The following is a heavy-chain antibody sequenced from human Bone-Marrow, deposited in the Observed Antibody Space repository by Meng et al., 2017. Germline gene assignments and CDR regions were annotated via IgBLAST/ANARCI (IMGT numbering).Heavy chain of an antibody. Sequence: ASVKVSCKPSGYNFPDYYIHWVRRAPGQGLEWMGRINPKSGDTHYAQKFQARVTMTGDTSISTAYMELSGLRSEDTAVYYCARVTTAMAYYFDYWGQGTLVTVSS. D-gene: IGHD5-18*01. J-gene: IGHJ4*02. V-gene: IGHV1-2*06. CDR3: ARVTTAMAYYFDY. CDR1: GYNFPDYY. CDR2: INPKSGDT.